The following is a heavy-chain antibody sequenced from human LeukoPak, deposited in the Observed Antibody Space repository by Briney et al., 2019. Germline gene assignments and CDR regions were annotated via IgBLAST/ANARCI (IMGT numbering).Heavy chain of an antibody. Sequence: PSETLSLTCTVSGGSISSYYWSWIRQPAGKGLEWIGRIYTSGSPNHNPSLKSRVTMSVDTSKNQFSLKLSSVTAADTAVYYCARYPLCTNGVCYGIANAFDIWGQGTMVTVSS. D-gene: IGHD2-8*01. CDR3: ARYPLCTNGVCYGIANAFDI. CDR2: IYTSGSP. J-gene: IGHJ3*02. CDR1: GGSISSYY. V-gene: IGHV4-59*10.